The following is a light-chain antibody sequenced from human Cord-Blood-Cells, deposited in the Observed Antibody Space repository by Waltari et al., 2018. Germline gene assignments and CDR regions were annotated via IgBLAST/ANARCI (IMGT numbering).Light chain of an antibody. CDR1: NLGDKY. V-gene: IGLV3-1*01. CDR2: QDS. Sequence: SYELTQPPSVSVSPGQTASITCPGDNLGDKYACWYQQKPGQSPVLVIYQDSKRPSGSPERFSGSNSGNTATLTISETQAMDEADYYCQAWDSSTVVFGGGTKLTVL. CDR3: QAWDSSTVV. J-gene: IGLJ2*01.